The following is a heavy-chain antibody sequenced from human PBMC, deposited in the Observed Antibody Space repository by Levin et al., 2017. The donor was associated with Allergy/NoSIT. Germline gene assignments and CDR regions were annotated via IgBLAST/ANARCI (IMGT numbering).Heavy chain of an antibody. J-gene: IGHJ4*02. CDR2: INRSSNTI. Sequence: HTGGSLRLSCAASGLPFSNYGMNWVRQAPGKGLKWLSYINRSSNTIFYADSVKGRFTISRDNAKNSLFLQMDSLRDEDTGVYYCVATNGNSHYWGQGTLVTVSS. CDR3: VATNGNSHY. CDR1: GLPFSNYG. V-gene: IGHV3-48*02. D-gene: IGHD2-8*01.